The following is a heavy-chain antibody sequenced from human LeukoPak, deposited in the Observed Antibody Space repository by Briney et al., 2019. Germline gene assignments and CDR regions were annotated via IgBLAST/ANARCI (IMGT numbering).Heavy chain of an antibody. CDR2: ISYDGTNK. Sequence: GGSLRLSCAASGFTFSNYAMHWVRQAPGRGLERVAVISYDGTNKYYADSVKGRFTISRDNSKNTVYLQMNSLRAEDTALYYCARDSPYNNGWLFYFGYWGQGTLVTVSS. D-gene: IGHD6-19*01. J-gene: IGHJ4*02. CDR1: GFTFSNYA. V-gene: IGHV3-30-3*01. CDR3: ARDSPYNNGWLFYFGY.